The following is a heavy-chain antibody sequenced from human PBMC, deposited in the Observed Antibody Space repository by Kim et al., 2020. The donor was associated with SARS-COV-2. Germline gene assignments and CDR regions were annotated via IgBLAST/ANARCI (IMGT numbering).Heavy chain of an antibody. D-gene: IGHD3-3*01. V-gene: IGHV4-34*01. Sequence: SETLSLTCAVYGGSFSGYYWSWIRQPPGKGLEWIGEINHSGSTNYNPSLKSRVTISVDTSKNQFSLKLSSVTAADTAVYYCARTYYDFWSGYPALAFDIWGQGTMVTVSS. CDR2: INHSGST. CDR3: ARTYYDFWSGYPALAFDI. CDR1: GGSFSGYY. J-gene: IGHJ3*02.